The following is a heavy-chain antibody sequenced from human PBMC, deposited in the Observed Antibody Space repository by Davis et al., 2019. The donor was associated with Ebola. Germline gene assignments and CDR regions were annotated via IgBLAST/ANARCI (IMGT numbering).Heavy chain of an antibody. J-gene: IGHJ4*02. V-gene: IGHV3-21*04. CDR1: GFTFSSNS. D-gene: IGHD5-12*01. Sequence: GSLRLSCAASGFTFSSNSMNWVRQAPGKGLEWVSFISSSSNYIYYADSVKGRFTVSRDNAKNSLYLQMNSLRAEDTAVYYCARHHGGNSGYDLDYWGQGTLVTVSS. CDR2: ISSSSNYI. CDR3: ARHHGGNSGYDLDY.